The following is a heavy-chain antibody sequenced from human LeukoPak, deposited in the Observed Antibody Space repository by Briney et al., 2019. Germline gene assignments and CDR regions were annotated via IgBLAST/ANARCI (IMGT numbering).Heavy chain of an antibody. J-gene: IGHJ3*02. CDR3: AKDLPLDESYAFDI. CDR2: ISYDGSNK. Sequence: GGSLRLSCAASGYTFSSYGMHWVRQAPGKGLEWVAVISYDGSNKYYADSVKGRFTISRDNSKNTLYLQMNSLRAEDTAVYYCAKDLPLDESYAFDIWGQGTMVTVSS. D-gene: IGHD3-3*01. CDR1: GYTFSSYG. V-gene: IGHV3-30*18.